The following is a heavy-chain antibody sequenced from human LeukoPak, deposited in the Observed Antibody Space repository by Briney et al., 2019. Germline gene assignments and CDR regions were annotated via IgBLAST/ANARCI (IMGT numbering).Heavy chain of an antibody. CDR2: IIPSGGNT. CDR3: VREFSGGLFGY. J-gene: IGHJ4*02. Sequence: ASVKVSCKASGYTFTNYYMHWVRQAPGQGPEWMGIIIPSGGNTNYAQKFQGRVTMTRDMSTSTVYLELSSLRSEDTAVYYCVREFSGGLFGYWGQGTLVTVSS. CDR1: GYTFTNYY. D-gene: IGHD3-10*01. V-gene: IGHV1-46*01.